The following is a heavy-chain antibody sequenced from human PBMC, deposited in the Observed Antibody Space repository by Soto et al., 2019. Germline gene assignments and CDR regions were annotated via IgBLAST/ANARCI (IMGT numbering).Heavy chain of an antibody. CDR3: TSDPYFGSRYYFAA. CDR2: IWYDGSNT. J-gene: IGHJ4*02. Sequence: QGQLVESGGGVVLPGRSRRLSCAASGFSFPNYAMHWVRQASGKWLAGVAFIWYDGSNTNYGDSVKGRFTNSKDNSQTTVYLQMNILRDEYTVLYYCTSDPYFGSRYYFAAWGKVTLVTVSS. D-gene: IGHD1-26*01. V-gene: IGHV3-33*01. CDR1: GFSFPNYA.